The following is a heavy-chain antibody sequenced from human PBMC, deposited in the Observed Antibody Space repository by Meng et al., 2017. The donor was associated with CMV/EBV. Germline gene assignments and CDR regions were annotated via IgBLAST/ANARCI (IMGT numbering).Heavy chain of an antibody. J-gene: IGHJ5*02. V-gene: IGHV4-59*08. CDR2: IYYSGST. Sequence: SETLSLTCTVSGGSISSYYWSWIRQPPGKGLEWIGYIYYSGSTNYNPSLKSRVTISVDTPKNQFSLKLSSVTAADTAVYYCARQVLRYFDWPENWFDPWGQGTLVTVSS. D-gene: IGHD3-9*01. CDR3: ARQVLRYFDWPENWFDP. CDR1: GGSISSYY.